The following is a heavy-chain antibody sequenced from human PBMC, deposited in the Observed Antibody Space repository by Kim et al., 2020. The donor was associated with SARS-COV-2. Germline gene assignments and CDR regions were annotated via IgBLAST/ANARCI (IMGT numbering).Heavy chain of an antibody. CDR2: IVVGRGNT. V-gene: IGHV1-58*01. CDR3: SSNGRLAWFVPPDAFDV. D-gene: IGHD3-3*02. CDR1: GFTFSTSA. Sequence: SVNVSCKASGFTFSTSALQWWRQARGELLEWIGWIVVGRGNTKTALDFLERVTITMYISTSTVYMELSSLTSEDTAFHYCSSNGRLAWFVPPDAFDVR. J-gene: IGHJ3*01.